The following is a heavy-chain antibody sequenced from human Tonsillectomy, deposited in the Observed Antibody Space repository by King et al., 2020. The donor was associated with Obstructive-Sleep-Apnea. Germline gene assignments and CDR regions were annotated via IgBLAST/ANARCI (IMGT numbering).Heavy chain of an antibody. Sequence: VQLVESGGGVVQPGRSLRLSCAASGFTFSSYGMHWVRQAPGKGLEWVADIWYDGSSKYYADSVEGRFTISRDNSKNTLYLQLNSLRVEDTAMYYCARDGSGVAWRYFDHWGQGTLVTVSS. CDR2: IWYDGSSK. V-gene: IGHV3-33*01. CDR1: GFTFSSYG. D-gene: IGHD2-15*01. J-gene: IGHJ4*02. CDR3: ARDGSGVAWRYFDH.